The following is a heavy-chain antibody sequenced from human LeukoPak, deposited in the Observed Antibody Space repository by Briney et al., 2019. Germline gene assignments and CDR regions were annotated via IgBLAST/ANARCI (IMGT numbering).Heavy chain of an antibody. CDR3: ARPVPSRLGWFDP. J-gene: IGHJ5*02. CDR2: ISNSGST. Sequence: PSETLSLTCTVSGGSISSSSHYWGWIRQPPGKGLEWIGSISNSGSTYYNPSLKSRVTISVDTSKNQFSLKLTSVTAADTAVYYCARPVPSRLGWFDPWGQGTLVTVSS. CDR1: GGSISSSSHY. V-gene: IGHV4-39*01. D-gene: IGHD1-1*01.